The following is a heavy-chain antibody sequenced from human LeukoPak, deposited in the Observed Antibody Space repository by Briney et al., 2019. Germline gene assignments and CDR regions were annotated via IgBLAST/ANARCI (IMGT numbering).Heavy chain of an antibody. V-gene: IGHV4-34*01. CDR3: ARGGATPMIVRY. D-gene: IGHD3-22*01. J-gene: IGHJ4*02. CDR2: INHSGST. CDR1: GGSFSGYY. Sequence: PSETLSLTCVVYGGSFSGYYWSWIRQPPGKGLEWIGEINHSGSTNYNPSLKSRVTISVDMSKNQFSLKLTSVTAADTAVYYCARGGATPMIVRYWGQGTLVTVSS.